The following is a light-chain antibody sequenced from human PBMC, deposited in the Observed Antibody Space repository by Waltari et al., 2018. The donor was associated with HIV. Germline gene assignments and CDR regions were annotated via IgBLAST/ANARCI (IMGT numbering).Light chain of an antibody. CDR2: GTS. CDR1: QSVSSSY. J-gene: IGKJ3*01. Sequence: EIVLTQSPGTLSLSPEERATLSCRASQSVSSSYLGWYQQKPGQAPRLLIYGTSSRATGIPDRFSGSGSGTDFTLTISRLEPEDFAVYYCQQYDSSPPLFTFGPGTKVDIK. CDR3: QQYDSSPPLFT. V-gene: IGKV3-20*01.